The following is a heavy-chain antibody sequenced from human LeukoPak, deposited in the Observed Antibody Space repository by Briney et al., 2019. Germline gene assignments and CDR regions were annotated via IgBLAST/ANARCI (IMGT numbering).Heavy chain of an antibody. CDR3: ARDRAYCGGDCPYYYYGMDV. Sequence: GRSPRLSCAASGFTFSSYGMHWVRQAPGKGLEWVAVIWYDGSNKYYADSVKGRFTISRDNSKNTLYLQMNSLRAEDTAVYYCARDRAYCGGDCPYYYYGMDVWGQGTTVTVSS. D-gene: IGHD2-21*02. V-gene: IGHV3-33*01. CDR2: IWYDGSNK. CDR1: GFTFSSYG. J-gene: IGHJ6*02.